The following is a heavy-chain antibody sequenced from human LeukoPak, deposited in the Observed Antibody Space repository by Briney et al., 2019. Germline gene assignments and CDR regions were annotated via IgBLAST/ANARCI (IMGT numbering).Heavy chain of an antibody. Sequence: GGSLRLSCGASGFTFSTYTMSWVRQAPGKGLEWVSSIVGTSDTRYADSVTGRFTISRDNSKSTLYLQMNDLRAEDTAVYYCAKDKVPDGFWELDYWGLGTPVTVSS. CDR2: IVGTSDTR. D-gene: IGHD1-26*01. V-gene: IGHV3-23*01. CDR3: AKDKVPDGFWELDY. J-gene: IGHJ4*02. CDR1: GFTFSTYT.